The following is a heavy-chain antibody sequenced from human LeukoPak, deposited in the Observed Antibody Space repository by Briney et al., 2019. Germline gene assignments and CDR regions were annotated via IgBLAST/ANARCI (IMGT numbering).Heavy chain of an antibody. CDR1: GGSISSSSYY. J-gene: IGHJ6*03. Sequence: SETLSLTCTVSGGSISSSSYYWGWIRQPAGKGLEWIGRIYTSGSTKYNLSLKSRVTISVDTSKNQFSLKLSSVTAADTAVYYCARIYCGGDCRGYYYHYYMDVWGKGTTVTISS. V-gene: IGHV4-61*02. CDR2: IYTSGST. CDR3: ARIYCGGDCRGYYYHYYMDV. D-gene: IGHD2-21*02.